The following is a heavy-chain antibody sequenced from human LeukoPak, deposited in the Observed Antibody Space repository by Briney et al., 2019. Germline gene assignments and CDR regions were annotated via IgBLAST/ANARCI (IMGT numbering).Heavy chain of an antibody. CDR1: GFSLSTPEMC. D-gene: IGHD2-15*01. J-gene: IGHJ4*02. CDR2: IDWDDDK. CDR3: ARMTPDSPSFDY. Sequence: SGPALVKPTQTLTLTCTFSGFSLSTPEMCVTWIRPPPGKALEWLARIDWDDDKFYSPSLRTRLTISKDTPKNQVVLRMTNMDPVDTGTYYCARMTPDSPSFDYWGQGALITVSS. V-gene: IGHV2-70*17.